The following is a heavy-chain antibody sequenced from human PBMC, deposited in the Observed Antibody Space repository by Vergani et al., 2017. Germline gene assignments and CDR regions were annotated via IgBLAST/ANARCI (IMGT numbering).Heavy chain of an antibody. CDR3: ARNWNDNYYYCYYMDV. D-gene: IGHD1-1*01. CDR1: GGTFSSYA. J-gene: IGHJ6*03. V-gene: IGHV1-69*01. CDR2: IIPIFGTA. Sequence: QVQLVQSGAEVKKPGSSVKFSCKASGGTFSSYAISWVRQAPGQGLEWMGGIIPIFGTANYAQKFQGRVTITAEESTSTAYMELSSLRAEDTAVYYCARNWNDNYYYCYYMDVWGKGTTVTVSS.